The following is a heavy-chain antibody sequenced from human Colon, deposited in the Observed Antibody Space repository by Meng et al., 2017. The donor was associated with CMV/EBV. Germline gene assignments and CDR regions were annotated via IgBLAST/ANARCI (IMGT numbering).Heavy chain of an antibody. CDR2: IYSGGTI. J-gene: IGHJ6*02. D-gene: IGHD2-2*01. V-gene: IGHV3-53*01. CDR3: ARNRRNCNSVSCYGYYGMDV. Sequence: GGSLRLSCAVSGFTVSSNFMTWVRQAPGKGLEWVSIIYSGGTIKYADSVKSRFTISRDSSTNTLYLQIDSLRAEDTAVYFCARNRRNCNSVSCYGYYGMDVWGQGTTVTVSS. CDR1: GFTVSSNF.